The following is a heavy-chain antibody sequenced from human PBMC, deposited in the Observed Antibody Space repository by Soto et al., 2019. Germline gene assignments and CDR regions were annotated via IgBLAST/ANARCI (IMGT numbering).Heavy chain of an antibody. J-gene: IGHJ4*02. CDR2: IYYSGST. V-gene: IGHV4-59*01. CDR3: ARGGWSNDY. CDR1: GGSISTNY. Sequence: QVQLQESGPGLVKPSETLSLTCTVSGGSISTNYWSWIRQPPGKGLEWIGYIYYSGSTDYNPSLKRRVTISVDTSKNQFSLKLTAVTAADTAVYYCARGGWSNDYWGQGTLVTVSS.